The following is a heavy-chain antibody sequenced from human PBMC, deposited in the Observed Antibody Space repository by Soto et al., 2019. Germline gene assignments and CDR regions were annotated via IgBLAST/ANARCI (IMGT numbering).Heavy chain of an antibody. V-gene: IGHV1-18*04. CDR3: ARARTRYFDY. J-gene: IGHJ4*02. D-gene: IGHD1-20*01. CDR2: ISAHNGNT. Sequence: ASVKVSCKPSGYIFTSYGIRWARQAPGQGLQWMGWISAHNGNTNYAQKFQGRVTMTTDSSTSTAYLELRSLRSDDTAVYFCARARTRYFDYWGQGTPVTVSS. CDR1: GYIFTSYG.